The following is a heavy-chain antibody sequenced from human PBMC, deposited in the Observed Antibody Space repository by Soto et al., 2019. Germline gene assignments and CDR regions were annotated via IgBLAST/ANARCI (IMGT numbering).Heavy chain of an antibody. V-gene: IGHV3-23*01. J-gene: IGHJ5*02. CDR2: ISGST. D-gene: IGHD3-10*01. Sequence: GSLRLSCAASGFTFNSYAMSWVRQAPGKGLEWVSTISGSTYYADSVKGRFTISRDNSKNTLYLQMNSLKAEDTAVYYCAKDSGYDSGTYYSNWFAPWGQGTPVTVSS. CDR1: GFTFNSYA. CDR3: AKDSGYDSGTYYSNWFAP.